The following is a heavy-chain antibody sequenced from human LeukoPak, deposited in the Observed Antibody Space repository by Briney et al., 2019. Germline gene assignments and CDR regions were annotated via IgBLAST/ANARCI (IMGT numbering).Heavy chain of an antibody. CDR2: IYGDGST. D-gene: IGHD2-15*01. CDR3: AIGSYCSGCSCYPLFDY. V-gene: IGHV3-53*01. CDR1: GFTVKNNY. Sequence: GGSLRLSCGASGFTVKNNYMNWVRQAPGKGLEWVSGIYGDGSTYYTNSLKGRFTISRDSSKNTLYLQMNSLRAEDTAVYYCAIGSYCSGCSCYPLFDYWGRGTLVTVSS. J-gene: IGHJ4*02.